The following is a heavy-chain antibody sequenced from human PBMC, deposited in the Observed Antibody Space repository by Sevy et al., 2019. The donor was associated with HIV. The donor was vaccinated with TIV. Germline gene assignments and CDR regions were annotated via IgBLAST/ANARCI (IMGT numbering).Heavy chain of an antibody. CDR1: GFTFSNYT. D-gene: IGHD3-3*01. J-gene: IGHJ4*02. V-gene: IGHV3-30-3*01. CDR2: ISYDGSNK. CDR3: ARVINPLRFLDWVFDY. Sequence: GGSLRLSCAASGFTFSNYTIHWVRQAPGKGLEWVALISYDGSNKYYADSVKGRFTIYRDNSKNTLYLQMNSLRAEDTAVYFCARVINPLRFLDWVFDYWGQGTLVTVSS.